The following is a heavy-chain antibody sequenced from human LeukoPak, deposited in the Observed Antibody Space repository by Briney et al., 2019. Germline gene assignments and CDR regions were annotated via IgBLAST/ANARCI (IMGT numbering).Heavy chain of an antibody. J-gene: IGHJ4*02. CDR3: ARGLHYYDSSGPRYDY. D-gene: IGHD3-22*01. CDR2: IYYSGST. CDR1: GGSFSGYY. V-gene: IGHV4-59*01. Sequence: PSETLSLTCAVYGGSFSGYYWSWIRQPPGKGLEWIGYIYYSGSTNYNPSLKSRVTISVDTSKNQFSLKLSSVTAADTAVYYCARGLHYYDSSGPRYDYWGQGTLVTVSS.